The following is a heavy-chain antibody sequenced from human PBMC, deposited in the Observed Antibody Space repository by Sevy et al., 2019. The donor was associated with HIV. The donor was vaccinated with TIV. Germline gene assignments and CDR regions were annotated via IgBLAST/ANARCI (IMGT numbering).Heavy chain of an antibody. CDR2: IWYDGSSQ. V-gene: IGHV3-33*08. CDR1: GFIFSNYG. D-gene: IGHD6-13*01. CDR3: VSGASIAAAGNFAY. J-gene: IGHJ4*02. Sequence: GGSLRLSCAASGFIFSNYGMHWVRQAPGKGLEWVALIWYDGSSQYYADSVQGRFTISRDNSKNTLDLQMNSLRAEDTAVYYCVSGASIAAAGNFAYWGQGTLVTVSS.